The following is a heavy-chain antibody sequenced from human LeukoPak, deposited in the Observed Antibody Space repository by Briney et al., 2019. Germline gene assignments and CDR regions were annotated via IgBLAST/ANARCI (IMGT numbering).Heavy chain of an antibody. D-gene: IGHD5-24*01. CDR2: IKQDGSEK. Sequence: PGGSLRLSCAASGFTFSTYWMTWVRQAPGKGLEWVANIKQDGSEKYYVDSVKGRFTISRDNAKNSLYLQMNSLRAEDTAVYYCASLPRRRRDGPPGDWGQGTLVTVSS. CDR3: ASLPRRRRDGPPGD. V-gene: IGHV3-7*01. CDR1: GFTFSTYW. J-gene: IGHJ4*02.